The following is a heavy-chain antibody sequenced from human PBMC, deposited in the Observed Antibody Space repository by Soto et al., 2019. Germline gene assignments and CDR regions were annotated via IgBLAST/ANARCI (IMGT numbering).Heavy chain of an antibody. CDR3: ARDLGIYCSSTSCSYGLEV. CDR1: GFTFSSYS. V-gene: IGHV3-21*01. D-gene: IGHD2-2*01. CDR2: ISSSSSYI. Sequence: PGGSLRLSCAASGFTFSSYSMNWVRQAPGKGLEWVSSISSSSSYIYYADSVKGRFTISRDNAKNSLYLQMNSLRAEDTAVYYCARDLGIYCSSTSCSYGLEVWGQGTTVTVS. J-gene: IGHJ6*02.